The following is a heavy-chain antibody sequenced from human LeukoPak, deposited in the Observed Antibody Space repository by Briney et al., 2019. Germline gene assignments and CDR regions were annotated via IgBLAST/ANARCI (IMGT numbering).Heavy chain of an antibody. CDR1: GGTFSSYA. J-gene: IGHJ6*02. CDR2: IIPILGIA. Sequence: GASVKVSCKASGGTFSSYAISWVRQAPGQGLEWMGRIIPILGIANYAQKFQGRVTITADKSTSTAYMELSSLRSEDTAVYYCARVEGEYGPYYGMDVWGQGTTVTVSS. V-gene: IGHV1-69*04. CDR3: ARVEGEYGPYYGMDV. D-gene: IGHD3-10*01.